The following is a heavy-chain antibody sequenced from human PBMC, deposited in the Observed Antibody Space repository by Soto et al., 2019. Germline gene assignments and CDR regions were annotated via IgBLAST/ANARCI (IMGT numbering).Heavy chain of an antibody. D-gene: IGHD6-13*01. J-gene: IGHJ4*02. CDR3: AKELSSRWFPLDH. CDR2: ISAGGNLI. Sequence: GGSLRLSCAASGFIFSNHAMSWVRQVPGKGLEWVSGISAGGNLIYYADSVRGRFTMSRDNSKNMLYLQMNSLRAEDTAVYYCAKELSSRWFPLDHWGQGTLVTVSS. V-gene: IGHV3-23*01. CDR1: GFIFSNHA.